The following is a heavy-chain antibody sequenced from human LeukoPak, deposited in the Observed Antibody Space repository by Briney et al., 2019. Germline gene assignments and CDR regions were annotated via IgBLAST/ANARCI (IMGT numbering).Heavy chain of an antibody. CDR3: ARGPGSSGGAYVGDY. CDR1: GFTFSYHW. V-gene: IGHV3-74*01. J-gene: IGHJ4*01. CDR2: IDGGGSSI. Sequence: GGSLRLSCAASGFTFSYHWMHWVRQVPGKGPVWVSRIDGGGSSISYADSVKGRFSISRDNGKSNLYLHMNSLRVEDTGVYYCARGPGSSGGAYVGDYWGHGSLVTVSS. D-gene: IGHD3-22*01.